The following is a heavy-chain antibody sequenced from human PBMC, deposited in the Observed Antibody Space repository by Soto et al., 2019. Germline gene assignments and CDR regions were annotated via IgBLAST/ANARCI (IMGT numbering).Heavy chain of an antibody. CDR1: GYTFTSYG. CDR3: ARGRYGDY. D-gene: IGHD1-1*01. CDR2: ISAHNGNT. V-gene: IGHV1-18*01. J-gene: IGHJ4*02. Sequence: QVHLVQSGAEVKKPGASVKVSCKASGYTFTSYGITWVRQAPGQGLEWMGWISAHNGNTDYAQKLQGRVIVNRDTSTSTADMELRSLISDDTAVYYCARGRYGDYWGQGALVTVSS.